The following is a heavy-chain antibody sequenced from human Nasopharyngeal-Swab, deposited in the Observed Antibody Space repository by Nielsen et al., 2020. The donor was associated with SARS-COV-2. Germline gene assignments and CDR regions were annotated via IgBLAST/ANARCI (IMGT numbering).Heavy chain of an antibody. CDR2: IYPRDGST. CDR1: GDTFSRFY. Sequence: ASVKVSCKASGDTFSRFYMYWVRQAPGQGLEWMGRIYPRDGSTTYAQKFQGRVTMTRDTSTSTAYMELRSLRFDDTAVYYCAREIPAFDPWGQGTLVTVSS. V-gene: IGHV1-46*01. J-gene: IGHJ5*02. CDR3: AREIPAFDP.